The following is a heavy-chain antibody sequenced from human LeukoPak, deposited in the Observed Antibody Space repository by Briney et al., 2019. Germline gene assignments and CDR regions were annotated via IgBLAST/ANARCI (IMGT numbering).Heavy chain of an antibody. Sequence: GGSLRLSCAASGFTFSSYSMNCVRQAPGMGLEWISSISISSSYIYYADSVKGRFTISRDNAKNSLYLQMNSLRAEDTAVYYCARNQYDILTGYYYDYWGQGTLVTVSS. J-gene: IGHJ4*02. CDR3: ARNQYDILTGYYYDY. V-gene: IGHV3-21*01. CDR1: GFTFSSYS. CDR2: ISISSSYI. D-gene: IGHD3-9*01.